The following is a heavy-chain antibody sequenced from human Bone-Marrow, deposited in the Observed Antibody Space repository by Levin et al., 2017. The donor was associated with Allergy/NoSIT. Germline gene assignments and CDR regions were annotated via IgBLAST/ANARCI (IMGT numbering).Heavy chain of an antibody. J-gene: IGHJ5*02. CDR2: ISGGGGST. D-gene: IGHD6-6*01. CDR1: GFTFSSYA. Sequence: GESLKISCAASGFTFSSYAMSWVRQAPGKGLEWVSTISGGGGSTYYADSVKGRFTISRDNSKNTLFLLLNSLRAEDTAIYYCAKALYSTSDNWFDPWGQGTLVTVSS. CDR3: AKALYSTSDNWFDP. V-gene: IGHV3-23*01.